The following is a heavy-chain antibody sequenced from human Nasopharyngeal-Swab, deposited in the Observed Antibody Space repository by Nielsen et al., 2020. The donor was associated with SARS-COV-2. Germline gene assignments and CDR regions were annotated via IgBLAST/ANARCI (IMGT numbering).Heavy chain of an antibody. CDR3: ASLEGITVAGTLIDY. CDR1: GGSISSSSYY. Sequence: SETLSLTCTVSGGSISSSSYYWGWIRQPPGKGLEWIGSIYYSGSTYYNPSLKSRVTISVDTSKNQFSLKLSSVTAADTAVYYCASLEGITVAGTLIDYWGRGTLVTVSS. D-gene: IGHD6-19*01. CDR2: IYYSGST. J-gene: IGHJ4*02. V-gene: IGHV4-39*01.